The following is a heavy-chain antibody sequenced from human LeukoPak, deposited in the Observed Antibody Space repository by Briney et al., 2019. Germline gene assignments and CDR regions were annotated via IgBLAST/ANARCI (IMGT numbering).Heavy chain of an antibody. CDR3: ARGGRDGYNSPSDY. D-gene: IGHD5-24*01. CDR1: GGTFSSYA. J-gene: IGHJ4*02. CDR2: IIPILGIA. Sequence: SVKVSCKASGGTFSSYAISWVRQAPGQGLEWMGRIIPILGIANYAQKFQGRVAITADKSTSTAYMELSSLRSEDTAVYYCARGGRDGYNSPSDYWGQGTLVTVSS. V-gene: IGHV1-69*04.